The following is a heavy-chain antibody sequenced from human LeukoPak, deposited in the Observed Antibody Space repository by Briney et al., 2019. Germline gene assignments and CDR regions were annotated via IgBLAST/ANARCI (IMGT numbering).Heavy chain of an antibody. CDR2: INPSSGGT. J-gene: IGHJ4*02. D-gene: IGHD3-3*01. V-gene: IGHV1-2*02. CDR3: ARGPQLITIFGVVIGY. Sequence: ASVKVSCKASGYTFTGYYMHWVRQAPGQGLEWMGWINPSSGGTNYAQKFQGRVTMTRDTSISTAYMELSRLRSDDTAVYYCARGPQLITIFGVVIGYWGQGTLVTVSS. CDR1: GYTFTGYY.